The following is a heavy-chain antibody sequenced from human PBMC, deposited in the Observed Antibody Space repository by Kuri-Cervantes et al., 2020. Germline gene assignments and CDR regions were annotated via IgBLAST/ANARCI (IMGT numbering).Heavy chain of an antibody. J-gene: IGHJ4*02. Sequence: GGSLRLSCAASGFTFSSYWMSWVRQAPGKGLEWVANIKQDGSEKYYVDSVKGRFTISRDNSKNTLYLQMNSLRAEDTAVYYCASLVSSWYYFDYWGQGTLVTVSS. V-gene: IGHV3-7*03. CDR3: ASLVSSWYYFDY. CDR2: IKQDGSEK. D-gene: IGHD6-13*01. CDR1: GFTFSSYW.